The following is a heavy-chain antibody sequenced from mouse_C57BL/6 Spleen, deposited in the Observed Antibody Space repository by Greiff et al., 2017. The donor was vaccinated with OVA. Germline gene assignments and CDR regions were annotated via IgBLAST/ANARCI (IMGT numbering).Heavy chain of an antibody. J-gene: IGHJ2*01. CDR3: ARFTTVVAPDY. CDR2: IYPGSGST. V-gene: IGHV1-55*01. Sequence: VQLQQPGAELVKPGASVKMSCKASGYTFTSYWITWVKQRPGQGLERIGDIYPGSGSTNYNEKFKSKATLTVDTSSSTAYMQLSSLTSEDSAVYYCARFTTVVAPDYWGQGTTLTVTS. D-gene: IGHD1-1*01. CDR1: GYTFTSYW.